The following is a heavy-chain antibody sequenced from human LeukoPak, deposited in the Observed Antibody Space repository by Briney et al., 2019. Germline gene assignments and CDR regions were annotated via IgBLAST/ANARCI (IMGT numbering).Heavy chain of an antibody. CDR3: ARLLGVGGAFDY. D-gene: IGHD3-16*01. CDR1: GYSFTSYG. J-gene: IGHJ4*02. Sequence: GESLKISCKGSGYSFTSYGIGWVRQMPGKGLEWMGIINPGDSALRYSPSFQGQVSISADKSISTAYLQGSSLKASDTAMYYCARLLGVGGAFDYWGQGTLVTVSS. V-gene: IGHV5-51*01. CDR2: INPGDSAL.